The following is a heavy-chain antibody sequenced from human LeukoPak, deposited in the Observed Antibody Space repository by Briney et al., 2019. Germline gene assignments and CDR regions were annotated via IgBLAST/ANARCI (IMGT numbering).Heavy chain of an antibody. J-gene: IGHJ1*01. V-gene: IGHV3-74*01. CDR1: GFAFFNYW. Sequence: GGSLTLSCTASGFAFFNYWMHWVRQAPGKGLVWVSRIDLYRSSTDYADSVKGRFTISRDNDKNTLYLHMKSLRAEDTAVSYWVRGVHAGVFDWG. CDR3: VRGVHAGVFD. CDR2: IDLYRSST.